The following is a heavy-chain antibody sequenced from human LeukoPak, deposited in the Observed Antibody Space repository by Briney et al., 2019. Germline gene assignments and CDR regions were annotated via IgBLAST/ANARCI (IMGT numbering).Heavy chain of an antibody. J-gene: IGHJ5*02. CDR1: GGTFISYA. D-gene: IGHD6-13*01. V-gene: IGHV1-69*13. CDR2: IIPIFGTA. Sequence: SVKVSCKASGGTFISYAISWVRQAPGQGLEWMGGIIPIFGTANYAQKFQGRDTINADESTSTAYMEMRRLRSEDTAVYYCARVGLAAAGPQDYNWFDPWGQGTLVTVSS. CDR3: ARVGLAAAGPQDYNWFDP.